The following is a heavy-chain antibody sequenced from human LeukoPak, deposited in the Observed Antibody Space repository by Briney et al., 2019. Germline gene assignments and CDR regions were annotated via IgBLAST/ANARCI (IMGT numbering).Heavy chain of an antibody. CDR3: AREGRNYYGMDV. V-gene: IGHV3-48*03. Sequence: GGSLRLSCAASGFTFSSYEMIWVRQAPGKGLEWVSYISSSGSAIYYADSVKGRFTISRDNAKNSLYLQMNSLRAEDTAVYYCAREGRNYYGMDVWGQGTTVTVSS. CDR1: GFTFSSYE. J-gene: IGHJ6*02. CDR2: ISSSGSAI.